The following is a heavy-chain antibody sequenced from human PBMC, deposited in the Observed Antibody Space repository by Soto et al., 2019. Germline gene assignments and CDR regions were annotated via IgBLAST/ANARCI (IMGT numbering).Heavy chain of an antibody. V-gene: IGHV4-34*01. D-gene: IGHD3-3*01. CDR2: INHSGST. J-gene: IGHJ6*03. CDR1: GGSFSGYY. CDR3: ARERVRHITIFGVVIIDYMDV. Sequence: PSETLSLTCAVYGGSFSGYYWSWIRQPPGKGLEWIGEINHSGSTNYNPSLKSRVTISVDTSKNQFSLKLSSVTAADTAVYYCARERVRHITIFGVVIIDYMDVWGKGTTVTVSS.